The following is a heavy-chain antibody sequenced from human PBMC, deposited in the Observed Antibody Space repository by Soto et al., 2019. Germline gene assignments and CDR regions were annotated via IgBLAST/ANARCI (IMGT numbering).Heavy chain of an antibody. CDR2: INPNTGGT. Sequence: GASVKVSCKASGYTFTTYDISWVRQAPGQGLEYMGWINPNTGGTKYTQKFQGRVTMTRDTSTSTAYMELSSLSSDDTAVFYCARSLSTIGARPDYWGQGTLVTVSS. V-gene: IGHV1-2*02. J-gene: IGHJ4*02. CDR1: GYTFTTYD. CDR3: ARSLSTIGARPDY. D-gene: IGHD6-6*01.